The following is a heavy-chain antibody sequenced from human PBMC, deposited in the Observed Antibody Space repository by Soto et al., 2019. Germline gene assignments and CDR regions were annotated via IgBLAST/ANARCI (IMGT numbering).Heavy chain of an antibody. V-gene: IGHV4-59*08. CDR1: GGSISSNY. CDR3: ASHRHHSSSSNYFDY. D-gene: IGHD6-6*01. J-gene: IGHJ4*02. CDR2: IYYSGST. Sequence: SETLSLTCTVSGGSISSNYWSWIRQPPGKGLEWIGYIYYSGSTNYNPSLKSRVTISVDTSKNQFSLKLSSVTAADTAVYYCASHRHHSSSSNYFDYRGQGTLVTVSS.